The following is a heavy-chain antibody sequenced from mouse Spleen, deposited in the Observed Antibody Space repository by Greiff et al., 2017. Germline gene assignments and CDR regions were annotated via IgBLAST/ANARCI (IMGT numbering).Heavy chain of an antibody. CDR1: GFTFSSYA. CDR2: ISSGGSYT. Sequence: EVKLMESGGGLVKPGGSLKLSCAASGFTFSSYAMSWVRQTPEKRLEWVATISSGGSYTYYPDSVKGRFTISRDNAKNTLYLQMSSLRSEDTAMYYCARSDGFGYWGRGTLVTVSA. J-gene: IGHJ3*01. CDR3: ARSDGFGY. V-gene: IGHV5-9-1*01.